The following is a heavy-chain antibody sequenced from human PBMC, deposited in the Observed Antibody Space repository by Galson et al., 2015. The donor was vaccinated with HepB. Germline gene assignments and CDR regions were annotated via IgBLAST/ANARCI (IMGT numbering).Heavy chain of an antibody. V-gene: IGHV1-24*01. Sequence: SVKVSCKVSGYTLTELSMHWVRQAPGKGLEWMGGFDPGDGETIYAQKFQGRVTMTEDTSTDTAYMELSSLRSEDTAVYYCAASPYIVVVVAASYYYGMDVWGQGTTVTVSS. D-gene: IGHD2-15*01. CDR3: AASPYIVVVVAASYYYGMDV. J-gene: IGHJ6*02. CDR1: GYTLTELS. CDR2: FDPGDGET.